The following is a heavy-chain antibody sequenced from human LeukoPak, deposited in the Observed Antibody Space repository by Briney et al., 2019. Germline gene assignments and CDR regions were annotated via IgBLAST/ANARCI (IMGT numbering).Heavy chain of an antibody. CDR3: ARGSGSYYVVHFDY. Sequence: GGSLRLSCAASGFTVSSNYMSWVRQAPGKGLEWASVIYSGGSTYYADSVKGRFTISRDNSKNTLYLQMNSLRAEDTAVYYCARGSGSYYVVHFDYWGQGTLVTVSS. CDR1: GFTVSSNY. J-gene: IGHJ4*02. CDR2: IYSGGST. D-gene: IGHD1-26*01. V-gene: IGHV3-66*01.